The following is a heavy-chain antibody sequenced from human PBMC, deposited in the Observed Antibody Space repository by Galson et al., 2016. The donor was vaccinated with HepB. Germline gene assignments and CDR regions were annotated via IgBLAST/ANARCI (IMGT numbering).Heavy chain of an antibody. D-gene: IGHD6-19*01. Sequence: SLRLSCAASEFTVSGTYMNWIRQAPGKGLEWVSMTANDGTTYYADSVKGRFFISRDTSKNTMYLQVNSLWAEDTAVYYCTRDSLQVDNSGGWGFYDPWGQGTLVTVSS. CDR3: TRDSLQVDNSGGWGFYDP. CDR2: TANDGTT. V-gene: IGHV3-66*01. CDR1: EFTVSGTY. J-gene: IGHJ5*02.